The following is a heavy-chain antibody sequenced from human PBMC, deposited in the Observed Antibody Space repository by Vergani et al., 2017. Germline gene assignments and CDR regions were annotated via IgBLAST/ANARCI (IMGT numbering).Heavy chain of an antibody. D-gene: IGHD2-15*01. CDR1: GLTFSSYG. J-gene: IGHJ4*02. Sequence: QVQLVESGGGVVQPGRSLRLSCAASGLTFSSYGMHWVRQAPGKGLEWVAVISYDGSNKYYADSVKGRFTISRDNSKNTLYLQMNSLRAEATAVYYCAKRVCSGGSCPPKSLDYWGQGTLVTVSS. CDR3: AKRVCSGGSCPPKSLDY. CDR2: ISYDGSNK. V-gene: IGHV3-30*18.